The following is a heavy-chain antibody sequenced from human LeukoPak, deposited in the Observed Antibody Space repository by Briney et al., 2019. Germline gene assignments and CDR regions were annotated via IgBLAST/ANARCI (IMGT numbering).Heavy chain of an antibody. CDR1: GGSISSYY. V-gene: IGHV4-4*07. CDR3: ARAARSGYDSYYFDY. D-gene: IGHD5-12*01. CDR2: IYTSGST. Sequence: PSETLSLTCTASGGSISSYYWSWIRQPAGKGLEWIGRIYTSGSTNYNPSLKSRVTMSVDTSKNQFSLKLSSVTAADTAVYYCARAARSGYDSYYFDYWGQGTLVTVSS. J-gene: IGHJ4*02.